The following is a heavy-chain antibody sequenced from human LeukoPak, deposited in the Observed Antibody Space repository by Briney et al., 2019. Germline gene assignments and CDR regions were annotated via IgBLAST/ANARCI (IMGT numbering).Heavy chain of an antibody. Sequence: SETLSLTCAVSGGSISTINYYWGWIRRPPGKGLEWIGSIYYTESTYYNPSLRSRVTISLDTSKYQFSLKLTSVSAADTAIYYCARVYNPDFYYHMDVWGKGTTVTVSS. CDR2: IYYTEST. V-gene: IGHV4-39*07. D-gene: IGHD1-14*01. CDR1: GGSISTINYY. CDR3: ARVYNPDFYYHMDV. J-gene: IGHJ6*03.